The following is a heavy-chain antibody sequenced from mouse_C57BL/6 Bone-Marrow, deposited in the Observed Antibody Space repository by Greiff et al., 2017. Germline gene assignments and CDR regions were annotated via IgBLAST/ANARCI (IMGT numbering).Heavy chain of an antibody. V-gene: IGHV1-81*01. D-gene: IGHD4-1*01. CDR3: ARDYWDRLLYYFDY. CDR1: GYTFTSYG. J-gene: IGHJ2*01. Sequence: QVQLQQSGAELARPGASVKLSCKASGYTFTSYGISWVKQRTGQGLEWIGEIYPRSGNTYYNEKFKGNATLTADKSSSTASMELRSLTSEDSAVYFCARDYWDRLLYYFDYWGQGTTLTVSS. CDR2: IYPRSGNT.